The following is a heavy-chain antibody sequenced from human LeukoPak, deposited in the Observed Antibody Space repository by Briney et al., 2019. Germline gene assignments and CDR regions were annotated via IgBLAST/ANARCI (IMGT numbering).Heavy chain of an antibody. CDR1: GGTFSSYA. Sequence: SVKVSCKASGGTFSSYAISWVRQAPGQGLEWMGGIIPIFGTANYAQKFQGRATITTDESTSTAYMELSSLRSEDTAVYYCARDPPDSYSSGWYYFDYWGQGTLVTVSS. CDR3: ARDPPDSYSSGWYYFDY. D-gene: IGHD6-19*01. CDR2: IIPIFGTA. V-gene: IGHV1-69*05. J-gene: IGHJ4*02.